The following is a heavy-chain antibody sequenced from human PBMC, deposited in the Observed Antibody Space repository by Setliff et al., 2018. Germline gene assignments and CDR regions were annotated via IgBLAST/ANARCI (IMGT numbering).Heavy chain of an antibody. D-gene: IGHD3-16*02. CDR2: INHSGST. CDR3: ARGKVLYDYVWGSYRYEDYYYGMDV. CDR1: GGSFSGYY. V-gene: IGHV4-34*01. J-gene: IGHJ6*02. Sequence: SETLSLTCAVYGGSFSGYYWSWIHQPPGKGLEWLGEINHSGSTNYNPSLKSRVTISVDTSKNQFSLKLSSVTAADTAVYYCARGKVLYDYVWGSYRYEDYYYGMDVWGQGTTVTVSS.